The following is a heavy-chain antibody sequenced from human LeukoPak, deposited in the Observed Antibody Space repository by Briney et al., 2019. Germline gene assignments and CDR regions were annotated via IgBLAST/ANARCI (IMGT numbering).Heavy chain of an antibody. D-gene: IGHD3-22*01. Sequence: SVKGSCKASGGTFSSYAISWVRQAPGQGLEWMGRIIPIFGTANYAQKFQGRVTITTDESTSTAYMELSSLRSEDTAVYYCARGAPPHPYYDSSGSLDYWGQGTLVTVSS. CDR2: IIPIFGTA. CDR1: GGTFSSYA. J-gene: IGHJ4*02. V-gene: IGHV1-69*05. CDR3: ARGAPPHPYYDSSGSLDY.